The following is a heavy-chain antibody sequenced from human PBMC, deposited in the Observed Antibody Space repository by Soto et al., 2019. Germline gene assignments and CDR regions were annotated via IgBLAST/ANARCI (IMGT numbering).Heavy chain of an antibody. J-gene: IGHJ4*02. D-gene: IGHD3-3*01. V-gene: IGHV4-39*01. CDR3: ASHVHNQGYEYYFDS. Sequence: QLQLQESGPGLVKPSETLSLTCTASGGSISSNSYYWCWIRQSPGKGLEWIGSIGYTGTIYYNPSLQSRVTMSVDTSENQISLRLSSMTAADTAVYYCASHVHNQGYEYYFDSWSQGTLVTVSS. CDR2: IGYTGTI. CDR1: GGSISSNSYY.